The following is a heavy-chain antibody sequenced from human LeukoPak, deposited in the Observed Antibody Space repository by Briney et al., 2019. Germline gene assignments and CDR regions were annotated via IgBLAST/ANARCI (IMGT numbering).Heavy chain of an antibody. J-gene: IGHJ4*02. Sequence: GGSLRLSCAASGFTFSNYWMSWVRQAPGKGLEWVANIKQDGSEKYYVDSVKGRFTISRDNAKNSLYLQMNSLRAEDTTVYYCARYCSGSSCYYAFDFWGQGTLVTVSS. CDR2: IKQDGSEK. V-gene: IGHV3-7*01. CDR3: ARYCSGSSCYYAFDF. D-gene: IGHD2-15*01. CDR1: GFTFSNYW.